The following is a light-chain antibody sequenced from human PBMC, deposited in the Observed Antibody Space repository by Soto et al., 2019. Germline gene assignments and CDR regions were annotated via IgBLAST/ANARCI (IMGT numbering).Light chain of an antibody. Sequence: QSVLTQPPSASGTPGQRVTISCSGSSSNIGSNYVFWYQHLPGTAPKLLIYRNNQRPSGVPARFSGSKSGTSASLAISGLQSEDETDYYFAAWDDSLRGVGFGGGTPLTVL. J-gene: IGLJ2*01. CDR1: SSNIGSNY. V-gene: IGLV1-47*01. CDR2: RNN. CDR3: AAWDDSLRGVG.